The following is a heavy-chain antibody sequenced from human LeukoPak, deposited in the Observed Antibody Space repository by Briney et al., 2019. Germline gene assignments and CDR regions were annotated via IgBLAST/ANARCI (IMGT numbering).Heavy chain of an antibody. CDR3: ATRGFSGSYEC. D-gene: IGHD1-26*01. CDR1: GGTFSSYA. CDR2: IIPIFGTA. Sequence: ASVKVSCKASGGTFSSYAISWVRQAPGQGLEWMGGIIPIFGTANYAQKFQGRVTITADESTSTAYMELSSLRSEDTAVYYCATRGFSGSYECWGQGTLVTVSS. J-gene: IGHJ4*02. V-gene: IGHV1-69*01.